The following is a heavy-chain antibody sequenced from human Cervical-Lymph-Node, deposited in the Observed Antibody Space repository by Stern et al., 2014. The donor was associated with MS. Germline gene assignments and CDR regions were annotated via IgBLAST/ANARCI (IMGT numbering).Heavy chain of an antibody. CDR1: GFTFSTYG. CDR2: TWNDGSNK. Sequence: VQLVESGGGVVQPGTSLRLSCGASGFTFSTYGMHWVRQTPGKGLEWVAVTWNDGSNKYYADSVKGRFTISRDNSKNTLSLQMNSLRAEDTGIYHCVRAGDGVGASLVDWGQGTLVTVFS. D-gene: IGHD1-26*01. V-gene: IGHV3-33*04. CDR3: VRAGDGVGASLVD. J-gene: IGHJ1*01.